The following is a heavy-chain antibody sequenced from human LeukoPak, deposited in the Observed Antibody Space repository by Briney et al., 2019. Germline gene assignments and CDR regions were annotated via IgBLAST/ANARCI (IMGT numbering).Heavy chain of an antibody. CDR3: ARHRYFDY. J-gene: IGHJ4*02. CDR1: GFNFNSYT. CDR2: ITSSGNSQ. Sequence: GGSLRLSCAVSGFNFNSYTMNWVRQPPGKGLEWVSSITSSGNSQDYIDSVKGRFAISRDNTKSSLFLQMNNLRAEDTAIYFCARHRYFDYWGQGALVTVSS. V-gene: IGHV3-21*01.